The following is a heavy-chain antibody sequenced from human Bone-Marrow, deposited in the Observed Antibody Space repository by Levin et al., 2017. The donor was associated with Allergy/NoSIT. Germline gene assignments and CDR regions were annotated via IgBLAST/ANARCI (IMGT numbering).Heavy chain of an antibody. D-gene: IGHD2-15*01. J-gene: IGHJ6*02. CDR1: GFTFSGSA. Sequence: ETLSLTCAASGFTFSGSAMHWVRQASGKGLEWVGRIRSKANSYATAYAASVKGRFTISRDDSKNTAYLQMNSLKTEDTAVYYCTRLGGREYCSGGSCQNYYYYGMDVWGQGTTVTVSS. V-gene: IGHV3-73*01. CDR2: IRSKANSYAT. CDR3: TRLGGREYCSGGSCQNYYYYGMDV.